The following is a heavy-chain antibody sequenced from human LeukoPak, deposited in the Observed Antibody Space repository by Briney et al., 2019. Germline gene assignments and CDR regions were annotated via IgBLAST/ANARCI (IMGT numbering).Heavy chain of an antibody. Sequence: GESLKISCKGSGHSFTSYWISWVRQMPGKGLEWMGRIDPSDSYTNYSPSFQGHVTISADKSISTAYLQWSSLKASDTAMYYCARRAEYSSSSVDYWGQGTLVTVSS. J-gene: IGHJ4*02. CDR2: IDPSDSYT. CDR1: GHSFTSYW. CDR3: ARRAEYSSSSVDY. D-gene: IGHD6-6*01. V-gene: IGHV5-10-1*01.